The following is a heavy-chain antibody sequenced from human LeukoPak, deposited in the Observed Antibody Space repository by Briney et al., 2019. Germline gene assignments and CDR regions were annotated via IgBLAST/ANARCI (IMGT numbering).Heavy chain of an antibody. V-gene: IGHV4-31*11. D-gene: IGHD3-22*01. CDR3: ARGITTLDAFDI. J-gene: IGHJ3*02. Sequence: SETLSLTCAVYGGSFSGYYWSWIRQHPGKGLEWIGYIYYSGSTYYNPSLKSRVTISVDTSKNQFSLKLSSVTAADTAVYYCARGITTLDAFDIWGQGTMVTVSS. CDR1: GGSFSGYY. CDR2: IYYSGST.